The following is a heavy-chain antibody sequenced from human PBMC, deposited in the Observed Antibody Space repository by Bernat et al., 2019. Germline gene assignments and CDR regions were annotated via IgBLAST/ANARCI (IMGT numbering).Heavy chain of an antibody. CDR2: ISYDGSNK. D-gene: IGHD1-1*01. CDR1: GFTFSSYA. V-gene: IGHV3-30*01. J-gene: IGHJ5*02. Sequence: QVQLVESRGGVVQPGRSLRLSCAASGFTFSSYAMHWVRQAPGKGLEWVAVISYDGSNKYYADSVKGRFTISRDNSKNTLYLQMNSLRAEDTAVYYCARDNSQGNWNDIQRFDPWGQGTLVTVSS. CDR3: ARDNSQGNWNDIQRFDP.